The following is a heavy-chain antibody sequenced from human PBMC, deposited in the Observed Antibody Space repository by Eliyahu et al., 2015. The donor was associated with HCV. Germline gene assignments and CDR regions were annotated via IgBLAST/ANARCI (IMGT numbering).Heavy chain of an antibody. CDR1: GFSFRSYW. CDR2: IYAGDSDT. CDR3: VRQKYTAMGPYYFDY. D-gene: IGHD5-18*01. Sequence: EVQLAQSGAEMRKPGESLRISCEGSGFSFRSYWIGWVRQMPGKGLEWMGVIYAGDSDTTYSPSFQGQVTISVDKSINTAFLQWSSLKASDTAMYFCVRQKYTAMGPYYFDYWGQGTLVTVSS. J-gene: IGHJ4*02. V-gene: IGHV5-51*01.